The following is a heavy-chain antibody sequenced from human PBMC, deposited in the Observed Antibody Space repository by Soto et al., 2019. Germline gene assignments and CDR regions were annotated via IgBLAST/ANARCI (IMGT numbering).Heavy chain of an antibody. CDR1: GFSFNNYA. CDR2: ISYDGSNK. Sequence: QVQLVESGGGVVQPGRSLRLSCAASGFSFNNYAMHWVRQAPGKGLEWVAVISYDGSNKYNADSVKDRFTISRDNSKNTLYLQMNSLRAEDTAVYYCASDPTYYESGTWFDPWGQGTQVTVSS. V-gene: IGHV3-30-3*01. CDR3: ASDPTYYESGTWFDP. D-gene: IGHD3-10*01. J-gene: IGHJ5*02.